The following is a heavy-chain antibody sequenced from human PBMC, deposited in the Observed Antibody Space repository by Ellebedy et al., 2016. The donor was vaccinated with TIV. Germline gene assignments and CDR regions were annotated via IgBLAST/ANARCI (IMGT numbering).Heavy chain of an antibody. CDR3: ARLSSFSSRNTLDP. CDR1: GYSFPSYW. Sequence: SCKGSGYSFPSYWITWVRQIPGKGRDWMGRIDPADSYTDYSPSFQGHVTLSIDKSNTTAYLQWGSLKASDTAIYYCARLSSFSSRNTLDPWGQGTLVTVSS. D-gene: IGHD6-13*01. CDR2: IDPADSYT. J-gene: IGHJ5*02. V-gene: IGHV5-10-1*01.